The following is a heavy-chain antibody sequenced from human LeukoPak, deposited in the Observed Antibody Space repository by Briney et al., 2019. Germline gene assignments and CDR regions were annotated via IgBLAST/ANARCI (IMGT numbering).Heavy chain of an antibody. V-gene: IGHV3-73*01. J-gene: IGHJ4*02. D-gene: IGHD5-12*01. CDR3: TRVKFSGYEIEY. Sequence: GGSLKLSCAASGFTFSDSTVHWVRQASGKGLEWVGRIRGKPNNYATAYAASVKGRFTFSRDDSENTAYLQMNSLRTEDTAVYYCTRVKFSGYEIEYWGQGTLVTVSS. CDR1: GFTFSDST. CDR2: IRGKPNNYAT.